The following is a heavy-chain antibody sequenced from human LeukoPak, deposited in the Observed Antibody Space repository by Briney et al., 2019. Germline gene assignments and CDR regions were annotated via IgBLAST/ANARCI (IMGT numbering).Heavy chain of an antibody. J-gene: IGHJ3*02. CDR2: ISISSTTI. V-gene: IGHV3-48*01. CDR3: AREAVPGGRGDTFDI. D-gene: IGHD6-19*01. Sequence: GGSLRLSCAASGFTFSSYNMNWVRQAPGKGLEWVSYISISSTTIYYADSVKGRFTISRDNAKNSLYLQMNSLRAEDTAIYYCAREAVPGGRGDTFDIWGQGTMVTVSS. CDR1: GFTFSSYN.